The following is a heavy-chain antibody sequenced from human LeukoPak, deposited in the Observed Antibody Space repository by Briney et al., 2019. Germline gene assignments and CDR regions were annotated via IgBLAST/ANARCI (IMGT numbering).Heavy chain of an antibody. V-gene: IGHV4-59*01. CDR2: INYSETT. CDR1: GGSISTYS. CDR3: ARGRDY. Sequence: SGTLSLTCTASGGSISTYSCSWIRQPPGKGLEWIGFINYSETTNYNPSLKSRVTISIDTSKNQFSLKLTSVTAADTAVYYCARGRDYWGQGTLVTVSS. J-gene: IGHJ4*02.